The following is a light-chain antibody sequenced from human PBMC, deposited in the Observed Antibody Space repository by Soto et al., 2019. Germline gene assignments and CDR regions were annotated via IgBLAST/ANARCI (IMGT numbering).Light chain of an antibody. Sequence: DVVMTQSPLSLPVTLGQPASISCRSSQSLVHSDGNTFLNWFQQRPGQSPRRLIYKVSNRDSGVPDRFNGSGSGTDITLKISRVEAEDVGVYYCMQGTHWPPYTFGQGTKLEIK. CDR3: MQGTHWPPYT. J-gene: IGKJ2*01. V-gene: IGKV2-30*02. CDR2: KVS. CDR1: QSLVHSDGNTF.